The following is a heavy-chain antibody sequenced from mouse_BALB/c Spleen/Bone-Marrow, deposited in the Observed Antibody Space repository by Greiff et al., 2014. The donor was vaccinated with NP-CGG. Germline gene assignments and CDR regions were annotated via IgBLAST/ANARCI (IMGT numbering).Heavy chain of an antibody. CDR1: GYTFTSYY. Sequence: LVESGPELVKPGASVRISCKASGYTFTSYYIHWVKQRPGQGLEWIGWIYPGDFNTKYNEKFKGKATLTADKSSSTAYMQLSSLTSEDSAVYFCARKSQRAYDPMNYWGPGTSVTVSS. CDR2: IYPGDFNT. V-gene: IGHV1S56*01. CDR3: ARKSQRAYDPMNY. J-gene: IGHJ4*01. D-gene: IGHD6-5*01.